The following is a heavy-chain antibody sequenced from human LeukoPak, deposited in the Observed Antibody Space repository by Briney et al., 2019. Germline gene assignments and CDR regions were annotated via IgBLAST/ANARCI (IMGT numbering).Heavy chain of an antibody. Sequence: GGSLRLSCVASGFSFGNYAMSWVRQAPGKGLQWVSQISGAGGATWYAGFARNRFTISRDNSKKTLYLQMSGLRVEDTAMYYCVKDPRDTYGTNWFVSWGQGTLLIVSS. D-gene: IGHD2-21*01. CDR1: GFSFGNYA. J-gene: IGHJ5*01. CDR3: VKDPRDTYGTNWFVS. V-gene: IGHV3-23*01. CDR2: ISGAGGAT.